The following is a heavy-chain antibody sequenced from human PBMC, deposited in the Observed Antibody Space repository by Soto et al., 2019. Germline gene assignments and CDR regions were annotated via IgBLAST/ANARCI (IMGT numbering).Heavy chain of an antibody. Sequence: PSETLSLTCTVSGGSISSYYWSWIRQPPGKGLEWIGYIYYSGSTNYNPSLKSRVTISVDTSKNQFSLKLSSVTAADTAVYYCARDMDRSGWHILDSWGQGTLVTVSS. CDR1: GGSISSYY. CDR3: ARDMDRSGWHILDS. V-gene: IGHV4-59*01. D-gene: IGHD6-19*01. J-gene: IGHJ4*02. CDR2: IYYSGST.